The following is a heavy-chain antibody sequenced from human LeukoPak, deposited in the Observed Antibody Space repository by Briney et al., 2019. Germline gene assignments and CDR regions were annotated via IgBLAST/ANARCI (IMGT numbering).Heavy chain of an antibody. Sequence: PSETLSLTCAVYGGSFSAYYWSWIRQPPGKGLEWIGEINHSGSTNYNPSLKSRVAISVDTSRNQFSLRLSSVTAADTAVYYCARGQRITMTDWGQGALVTVSS. J-gene: IGHJ4*02. D-gene: IGHD3-22*01. CDR1: GGSFSAYY. CDR3: ARGQRITMTD. V-gene: IGHV4-34*01. CDR2: INHSGST.